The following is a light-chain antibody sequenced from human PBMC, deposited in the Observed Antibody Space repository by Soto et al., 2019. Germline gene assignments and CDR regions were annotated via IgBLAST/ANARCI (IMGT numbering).Light chain of an antibody. CDR2: DVS. CDR3: SSYTSSSALRV. CDR1: SIDVVGYNY. J-gene: IGLJ1*01. Sequence: QSVLTQPAYVSGSPGQSITISRTGTSIDVVGYNYVSWYQQHPGKAPKLMIYDVSNRPSGVSNRFSGSKSGNTASLTISGLQAEDEADYYCSSYTSSSALRVFGTGTKVTVL. V-gene: IGLV2-14*01.